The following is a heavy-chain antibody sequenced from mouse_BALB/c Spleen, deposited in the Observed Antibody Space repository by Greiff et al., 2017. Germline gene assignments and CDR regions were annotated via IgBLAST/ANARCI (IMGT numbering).Heavy chain of an antibody. D-gene: IGHD1-1*01. V-gene: IGHV1-4*01. CDR3: ASYGKAMDY. Sequence: QVQLKESGAELARPGASVKMSCKASGYTFTSYTMHWVKQRPGQGLEWIGYINPSSGYTNYNQKFKDKATLTADKSSSTAYMQLSSLTSEDSAVYYCASYGKAMDYWGQGTSVTVSS. CDR1: GYTFTSYT. J-gene: IGHJ4*01. CDR2: INPSSGYT.